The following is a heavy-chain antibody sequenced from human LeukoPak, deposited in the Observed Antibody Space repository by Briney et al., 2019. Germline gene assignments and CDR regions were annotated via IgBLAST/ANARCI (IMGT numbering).Heavy chain of an antibody. CDR1: EFTFNRYW. CDR3: TRDALFGSGRTHLDF. V-gene: IGHV3-7*04. CDR2: IKQDGSEA. D-gene: IGHD3-10*01. Sequence: GGSLRLSCAASEFTFNRYWMSWVRQAPGKGLQWVANIKQDGSEAHYVDSVKGRFTISRDNAKNSLSLQMNSLNVDGTGVYFCTRDALFGSGRTHLDFWSQGTLASVSS. J-gene: IGHJ4*02.